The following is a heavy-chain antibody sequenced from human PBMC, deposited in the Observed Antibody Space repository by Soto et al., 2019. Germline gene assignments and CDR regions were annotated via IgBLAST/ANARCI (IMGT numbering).Heavy chain of an antibody. CDR1: GGSISTGGYY. Sequence: QVQLQESGPGLVKPSQTLSLTCTVSGGSISTGGYYWTWIRQHPGKGLEWIGYIYYSGSTYYNPSLKSRVTISVDTSKNQFCLKLSSVTAEDTAVYYCARGLSVTLFENWGQGTLVTVSS. J-gene: IGHJ4*02. CDR2: IYYSGST. V-gene: IGHV4-31*03. CDR3: ARGLSVTLFEN. D-gene: IGHD4-17*01.